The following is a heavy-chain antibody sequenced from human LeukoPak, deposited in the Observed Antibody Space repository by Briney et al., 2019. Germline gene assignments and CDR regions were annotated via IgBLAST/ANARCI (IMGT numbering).Heavy chain of an antibody. CDR1: GFTFSSYS. V-gene: IGHV3-21*01. D-gene: IGHD4-23*01. J-gene: IGHJ4*02. Sequence: GGSLRLSCAASGFTFSSYSMNWVRQAAGKGLEWGSSISSSSSYIYYADSVKGRYTISRDNAKHSLYLQMNSLRAEDTAVYYCARQRGKDDYWGQGTLVTVSS. CDR2: ISSSSSYI. CDR3: ARQRGKDDY.